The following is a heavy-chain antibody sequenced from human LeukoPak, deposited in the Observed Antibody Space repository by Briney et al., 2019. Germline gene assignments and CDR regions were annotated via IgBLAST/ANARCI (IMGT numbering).Heavy chain of an antibody. Sequence: ASVKVSCKASGYTFTSYYMHGVRQAPGQGLEWMGIINPSGGSTSYAQKFQGSVTMTRDTSTSTVYMELSSLRPEDTAVYYCARDLLATPTLYSYYYGMDVWGQGTTVTVSS. CDR1: GYTFTSYY. V-gene: IGHV1-46*01. J-gene: IGHJ6*02. CDR3: ARDLLATPTLYSYYYGMDV. CDR2: INPSGGST.